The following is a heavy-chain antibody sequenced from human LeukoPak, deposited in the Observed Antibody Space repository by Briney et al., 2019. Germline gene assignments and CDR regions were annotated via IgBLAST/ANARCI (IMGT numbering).Heavy chain of an antibody. CDR1: GFTFSSYW. Sequence: GGSLRLSCAASGFTFSSYWMSWVRQARGKGLEWVANIKQEGGEKYYVGSVKGRFTVSRDNAKNSLYLQMNSLRAEDTAVYYCAREWNYYGSGIMDVWGKGTTVTVSS. J-gene: IGHJ6*04. D-gene: IGHD3-10*01. V-gene: IGHV3-7*01. CDR3: AREWNYYGSGIMDV. CDR2: IKQEGGEK.